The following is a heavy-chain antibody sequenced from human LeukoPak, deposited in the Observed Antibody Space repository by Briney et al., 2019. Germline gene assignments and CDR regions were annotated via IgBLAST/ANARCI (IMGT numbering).Heavy chain of an antibody. CDR3: ARVTGTSRWYGFDY. V-gene: IGHV4-31*03. J-gene: IGHJ4*02. D-gene: IGHD6-13*01. CDR2: IYYSGST. Sequence: SQTLSLTCSVSGGSINGGGYYWSWVRQHPGKGLEWIGYIYYSGSTYYNPSLKSRLTISLDTSMNQFSLNLTSVTAADTAVYYCARVTGTSRWYGFDYWGQGTLVTVSS. CDR1: GGSINGGGYY.